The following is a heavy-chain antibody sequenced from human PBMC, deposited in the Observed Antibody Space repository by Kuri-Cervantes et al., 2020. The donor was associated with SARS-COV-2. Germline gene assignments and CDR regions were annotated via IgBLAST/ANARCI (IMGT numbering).Heavy chain of an antibody. Sequence: ASVKVSCKVSGYTLTELSMHWVRQATGQGLEWMGMVKTNSGNTLYAQIFQDRVTMTRDTSTSTAYMELSSLTSEDTAIYYCYCAPKEGFDSWGQGTLVTVSS. D-gene: IGHD2-21*01. CDR3: YCAPKEGFDS. CDR1: GYTLTELS. J-gene: IGHJ4*02. CDR2: VKTNSGNT. V-gene: IGHV1-8*01.